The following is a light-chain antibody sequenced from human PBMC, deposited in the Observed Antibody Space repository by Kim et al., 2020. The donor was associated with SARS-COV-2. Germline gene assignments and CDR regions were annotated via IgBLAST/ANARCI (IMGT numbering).Light chain of an antibody. CDR3: QQRQFWPPLT. J-gene: IGKJ4*01. V-gene: IGKV3-11*01. CDR1: QSVSSY. Sequence: EVVLTQSPATLSLSPGERATLSCRASQSVSSYLVWYQQKPGQAPRLLIYDASNRATGIPARFSGSGSGTDFSLTISSLEPEDFAVYYCQQRQFWPPLTFGGGTKV. CDR2: DAS.